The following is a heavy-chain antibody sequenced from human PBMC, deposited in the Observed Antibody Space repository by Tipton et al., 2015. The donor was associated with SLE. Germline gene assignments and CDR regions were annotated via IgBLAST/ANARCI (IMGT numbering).Heavy chain of an antibody. CDR2: IYYSGST. V-gene: IGHV4-39*01. J-gene: IGHJ3*02. CDR3: ARHIGYCSSTNCRDAFDI. Sequence: TLSLTCTVSGGSISRSSYYWGWIRQPPGKGLEWIGSIYYSGSTDYNPSLKSRVTISVDTSKNQFSLKLSSVTAADTAVYYCARHIGYCSSTNCRDAFDIWGQGTMVTVSS. D-gene: IGHD2-2*01. CDR1: GGSISRSSYY.